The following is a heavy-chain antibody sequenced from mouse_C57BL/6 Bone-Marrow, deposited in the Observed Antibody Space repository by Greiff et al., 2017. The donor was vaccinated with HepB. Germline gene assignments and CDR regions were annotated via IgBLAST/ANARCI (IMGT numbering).Heavy chain of an antibody. CDR3: ARYGYAMDY. D-gene: IGHD1-1*02. J-gene: IGHJ4*01. V-gene: IGHV1-54*01. Sequence: VQLQESGAELVRPGTSVKVSCKASGYAFTNYLIEWVKQRPGQGLEWIGVINPGSGGTNYNEKFKGKATLTADKSSSTAYMQLSSLTSEDSAVYFCARYGYAMDYWGQGTSVTVSS. CDR1: GYAFTNYL. CDR2: INPGSGGT.